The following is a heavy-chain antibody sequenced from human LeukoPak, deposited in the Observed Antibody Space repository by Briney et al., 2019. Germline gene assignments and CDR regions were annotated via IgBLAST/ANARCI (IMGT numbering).Heavy chain of an antibody. CDR3: ARDRYYYGSGRRYGMDV. V-gene: IGHV3-11*05. Sequence: GGSLRLSCAASSFTFSDYYMSWIRQAPGKGLEWVSYISSSSSYTNYADSVKGRFTISRDNAKNSLYLQMNSLRAEDTAVYYCARDRYYYGSGRRYGMDVWGQGTTVTVSS. CDR1: SFTFSDYY. CDR2: ISSSSSYT. D-gene: IGHD3-10*01. J-gene: IGHJ6*02.